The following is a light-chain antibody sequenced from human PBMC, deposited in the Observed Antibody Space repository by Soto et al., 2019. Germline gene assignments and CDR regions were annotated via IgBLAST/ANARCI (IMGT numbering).Light chain of an antibody. J-gene: IGLJ1*01. CDR3: GSWDSRLSAYV. CDR2: DDN. V-gene: IGLV1-51*01. Sequence: QSVLTQPPSVSAAPGQKVTISCSGSSSNIGGNSVSWYQQLPGTAPKLLIYDDNKRPSGIPDRFSGSKSGTSATLGITGFQTGDEADYYCGSWDSRLSAYVFRTGTKATLL. CDR1: SSNIGGNS.